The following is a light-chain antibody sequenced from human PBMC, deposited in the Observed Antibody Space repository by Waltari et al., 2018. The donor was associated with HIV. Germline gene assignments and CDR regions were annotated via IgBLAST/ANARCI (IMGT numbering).Light chain of an antibody. Sequence: QSALTQPASVSGSPGQSITISCTGTSSDVGTYNLVSWYQQRPGKAPKLIISEVSPRPAGVSNHFSGSKSANTASLTISGLQAEDEADYYCCSYAGSTNWVFGGGTKLTVL. CDR2: EVS. CDR1: SSDVGTYNL. CDR3: CSYAGSTNWV. V-gene: IGLV2-23*02. J-gene: IGLJ3*02.